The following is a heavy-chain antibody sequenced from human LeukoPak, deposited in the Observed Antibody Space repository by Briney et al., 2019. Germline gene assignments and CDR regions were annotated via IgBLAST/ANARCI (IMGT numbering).Heavy chain of an antibody. D-gene: IGHD3-16*01. CDR2: IHYTGST. J-gene: IGHJ4*02. Sequence: SETLSLPRTVSGGSISSYYWSWIRQPPGKGLEWIGHIHYTGSTNYNPSLKSRVTISLDTSKNQFSLHLSSVTAADTAVYSCARAGRGGFDFDYWGQGALVTVSS. CDR3: ARAGRGGFDFDY. V-gene: IGHV4-59*12. CDR1: GGSISSYY.